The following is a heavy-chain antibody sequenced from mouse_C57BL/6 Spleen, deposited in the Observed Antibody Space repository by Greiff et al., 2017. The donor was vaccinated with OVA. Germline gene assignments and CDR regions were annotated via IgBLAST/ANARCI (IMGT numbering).Heavy chain of an antibody. CDR2: IDPETGGT. V-gene: IGHV1-15*01. J-gene: IGHJ4*01. Sequence: VQLVESGAELVRPGASVTLSCKASGYTFTDYEMHWVKQTPVHGLEWIGAIDPETGGTAYNQKFKGKAILTADKSSSTAYMELRSLTSEDSAVYYCTNYYSGAMDYWGQGTSVTVSS. CDR3: TNYYSGAMDY. CDR1: GYTFTDYE. D-gene: IGHD1-1*01.